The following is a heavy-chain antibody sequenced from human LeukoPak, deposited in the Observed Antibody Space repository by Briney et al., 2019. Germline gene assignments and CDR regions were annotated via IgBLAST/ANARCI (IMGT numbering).Heavy chain of an antibody. D-gene: IGHD3-10*01. V-gene: IGHV6-1*01. Sequence: SQALSLTCAISGDSVSSNSAAWNWIRQSPSRGLEWLGRTYYRSKWYNDYAVSVKSRITINPDTSKNQFSLQLNSVTPEDTAVYYCARDGGGPITETIYAFDIWGQGTMVTVSS. J-gene: IGHJ3*02. CDR3: ARDGGGPITETIYAFDI. CDR2: TYYRSKWYN. CDR1: GDSVSSNSAA.